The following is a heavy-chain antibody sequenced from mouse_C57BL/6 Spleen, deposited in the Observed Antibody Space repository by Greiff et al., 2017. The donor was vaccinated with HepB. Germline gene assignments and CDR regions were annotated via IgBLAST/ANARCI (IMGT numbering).Heavy chain of an antibody. CDR3: ARRGVPSRDWYFDV. CDR2: IYPGDGDT. D-gene: IGHD2-14*01. V-gene: IGHV1-82*01. CDR1: GYAFSSSW. J-gene: IGHJ1*03. Sequence: QVQLQQSGPELVKPGASVKISCKASGYAFSSSWMNWVKQRPGKGLEWIGRIYPGDGDTNYNGKFKGKATLTADKSSSTAYMQLSSLTSEDSAVYFCARRGVPSRDWYFDVWGTGTTVTVSS.